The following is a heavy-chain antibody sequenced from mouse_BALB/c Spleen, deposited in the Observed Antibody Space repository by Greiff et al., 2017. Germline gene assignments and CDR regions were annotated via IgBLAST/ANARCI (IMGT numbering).Heavy chain of an antibody. J-gene: IGHJ2*01. Sequence: QVQLKQPGAELVRPGASVKLSCKASGYTFTSYWINWVKQRPGQGLEWIGNIYPSDSYTNYNQKFKDKATLTVDKSSSTAYMQLSSPTSEDSAVYYCTRYYGSSYGYFDYWGQGTTLTVSS. CDR2: IYPSDSYT. V-gene: IGHV1-69*02. CDR3: TRYYGSSYGYFDY. D-gene: IGHD1-1*01. CDR1: GYTFTSYW.